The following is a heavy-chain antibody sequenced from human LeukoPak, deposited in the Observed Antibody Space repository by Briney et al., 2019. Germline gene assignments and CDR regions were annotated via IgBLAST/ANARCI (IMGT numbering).Heavy chain of an antibody. D-gene: IGHD6-6*01. Sequence: GESLKISCKGSGYSFTSYWITWARQMPGKGLEWMGKIDPSDSYTNYSPSFQGHVTISADKSISTAYLQWSSLKASDTAMYYCARVDQQLADYWGQGTLVTVSS. V-gene: IGHV5-10-1*01. CDR1: GYSFTSYW. CDR3: ARVDQQLADY. CDR2: IDPSDSYT. J-gene: IGHJ4*02.